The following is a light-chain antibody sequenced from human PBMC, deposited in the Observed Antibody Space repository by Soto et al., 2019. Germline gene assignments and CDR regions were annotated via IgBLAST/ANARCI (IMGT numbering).Light chain of an antibody. Sequence: DIQMTQSPSSLSASVGDRVTITCRASQSISRNLNWYQHKPGKAPKLLIYAASSLQNGVPSSVSGGATRADFTLSISSLQAEDFGTYYCQQSYTTASITFGQGTRLESK. CDR2: AAS. CDR1: QSISRN. V-gene: IGKV1-39*01. CDR3: QQSYTTASIT. J-gene: IGKJ5*01.